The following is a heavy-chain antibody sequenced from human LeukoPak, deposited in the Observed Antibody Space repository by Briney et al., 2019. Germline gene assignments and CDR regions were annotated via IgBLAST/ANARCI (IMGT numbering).Heavy chain of an antibody. Sequence: GSLRLSCAASGLRFSDNYMSWIRQAPGKGLEWIGYIYYSGSTYYNPSLKSRVTISLDRSKNLFSLKLNSVTAADTAVYYCARVGWTTSNPSHDAFDLWGQGTMVTVSS. CDR3: ARVGWTTSNPSHDAFDL. J-gene: IGHJ3*01. CDR1: GLRFSDNY. CDR2: IYYSGST. D-gene: IGHD4-11*01. V-gene: IGHV4-59*12.